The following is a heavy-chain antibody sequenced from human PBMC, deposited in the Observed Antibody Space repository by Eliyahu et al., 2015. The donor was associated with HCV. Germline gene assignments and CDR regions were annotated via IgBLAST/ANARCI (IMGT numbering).Heavy chain of an antibody. D-gene: IGHD2-2*03. J-gene: IGHJ4*02. CDR2: INHSGST. Sequence: QVQLQQWGAGLLKPSETLSLTCAVXGVSFSGXXXXWXRQPPGKGLEWIGEINHSGSTNYNPSLKSRVTISVDTSKNQFSLKLSSVTAADTAVYYCARGVDGYCSSTSCYALHFDYWGQGTLVTVSS. CDR1: GVSFSGXX. CDR3: ARGVDGYCSSTSCYALHFDY. V-gene: IGHV4-34*01.